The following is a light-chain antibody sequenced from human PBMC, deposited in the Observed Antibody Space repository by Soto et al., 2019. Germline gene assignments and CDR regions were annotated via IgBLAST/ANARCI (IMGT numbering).Light chain of an antibody. CDR3: SSYTSSNTWV. J-gene: IGLJ3*02. CDR1: GSDISDYNY. V-gene: IGLV2-14*01. CDR2: EVS. Sequence: QSVLTQPASVSGSPGQSITISCTGTGSDISDYNYVSWSQQHPGKAPKLMIYEVSNRPSGVSNRFSGSKSGNTASLTISGLQAEDEADYYCSSYTSSNTWVFGGGTKVTVL.